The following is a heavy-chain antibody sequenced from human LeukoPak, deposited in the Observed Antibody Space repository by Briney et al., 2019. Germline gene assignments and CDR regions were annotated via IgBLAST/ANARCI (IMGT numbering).Heavy chain of an antibody. CDR2: ISGSGGST. J-gene: IGHJ4*02. CDR1: GFTFSSYA. Sequence: GSLRLSCAASGFTFSSYAMSWVRQAPGKGLEWVSAISGSGGSTYYADSVKGRFTISRDNSKNTLYLQMNSLRAEDTAVYYRAKEYPNGILRYFDWLSHYFDYWGQGTLVTVSS. D-gene: IGHD3-9*01. V-gene: IGHV3-23*01. CDR3: AKEYPNGILRYFDWLSHYFDY.